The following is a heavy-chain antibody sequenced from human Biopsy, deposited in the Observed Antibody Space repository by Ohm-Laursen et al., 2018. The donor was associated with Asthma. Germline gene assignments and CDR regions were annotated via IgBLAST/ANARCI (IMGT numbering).Heavy chain of an antibody. CDR3: ARGNRHLDYGGNSGAFDI. CDR2: IYSGGTS. J-gene: IGHJ3*02. Sequence: SLRLSCTASGFAVSRDYMFWVRQAPGKGLEWVSVIYSGGTSHTADSVRGRFTISRDNSKNTLYLQMNSLRAEDTAVYYCARGNRHLDYGGNSGAFDIWGQGTMVTVSS. V-gene: IGHV3-66*02. D-gene: IGHD4-23*01. CDR1: GFAVSRDY.